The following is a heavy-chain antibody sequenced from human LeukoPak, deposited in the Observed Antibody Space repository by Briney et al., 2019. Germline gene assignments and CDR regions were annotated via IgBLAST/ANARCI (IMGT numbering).Heavy chain of an antibody. CDR3: ATDEAATGRLDY. J-gene: IGHJ4*02. CDR1: GFNFRNYW. V-gene: IGHV3-74*01. D-gene: IGHD1-1*01. Sequence: GRSLRLSCAASGFNFRNYWMHWVRQAPGKGLVWVSRINSDGSSTSYADSVKGRFTISRDNAENTLYLQINSLRAEGTAVYYCATDEAATGRLDYWGQGTLVTDSS. CDR2: INSDGSST.